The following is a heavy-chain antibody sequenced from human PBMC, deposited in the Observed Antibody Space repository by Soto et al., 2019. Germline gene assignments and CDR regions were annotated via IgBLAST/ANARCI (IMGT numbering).Heavy chain of an antibody. V-gene: IGHV5-51*01. D-gene: IGHD5-18*01. CDR3: AKTDGYEVEY. J-gene: IGHJ4*02. CDR1: GYSFVSYW. CDR2: IYPGDSDT. Sequence: GESLKISCKGSGYSFVSYWIAWVRQMPGKGLEWMGSIYPGDSDTTYSPSIQGQVTISADKSSTTVYLQWNTLKASDTTMYYCAKTDGYEVEYWGQGTQVTVSS.